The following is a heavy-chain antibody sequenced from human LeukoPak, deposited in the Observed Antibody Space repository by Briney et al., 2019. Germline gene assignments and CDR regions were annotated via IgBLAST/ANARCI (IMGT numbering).Heavy chain of an antibody. CDR2: INHSGST. CDR3: ARGRIQLWLPVLDY. J-gene: IGHJ4*02. CDR1: GGSFSGYY. Sequence: PSETLSLTCAVYGGSFSGYYWSWIRQPPGKGPEWIGEINHSGSTNYNPSLKSRVTISVDTSKNQFSLKLSSVTAADTAVCYCARGRIQLWLPVLDYWGQGTLVTVSS. D-gene: IGHD5-18*01. V-gene: IGHV4-34*01.